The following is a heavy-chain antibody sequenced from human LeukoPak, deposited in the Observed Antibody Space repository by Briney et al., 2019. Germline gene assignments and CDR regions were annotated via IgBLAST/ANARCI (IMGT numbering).Heavy chain of an antibody. CDR3: ARELMDCSGGTCYSSFFDY. Sequence: PSETLSLTCTVSGGSISSSSYYWGWIRQPPGKGLEWIGSIYYSGSTYYNPSLKSRVTISEDTSKNQFSLKLSSVTAADTAVYYCARELMDCSGGTCYSSFFDYWGQGTLVTVSS. CDR1: GGSISSSSYY. D-gene: IGHD2-15*01. V-gene: IGHV4-39*07. J-gene: IGHJ4*02. CDR2: IYYSGST.